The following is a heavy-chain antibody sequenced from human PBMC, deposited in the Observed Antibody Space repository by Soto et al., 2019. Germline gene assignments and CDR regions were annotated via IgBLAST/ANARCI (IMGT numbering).Heavy chain of an antibody. CDR3: ASKTYESKGTFDY. D-gene: IGHD3-22*01. CDR2: KYHSGSS. V-gene: IGHV4-4*02. Sequence: QVQLRESGPGLVKPSETLSLTCTVSGGSISTSHWWRWLRQPPGKGLEWIGEKYHSGSSNYNTSLKSRVPISVEKSKHQFALKLGSVAAADAAVYYCASKTYESKGTFDYWGQGTLVTVSS. CDR1: GGSISTSHW. J-gene: IGHJ4*02.